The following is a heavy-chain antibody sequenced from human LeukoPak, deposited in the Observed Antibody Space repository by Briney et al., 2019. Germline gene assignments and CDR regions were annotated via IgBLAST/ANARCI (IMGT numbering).Heavy chain of an antibody. CDR1: GGSISSSSYY. D-gene: IGHD5-18*01. CDR2: IYYSGST. V-gene: IGHV4-39*07. J-gene: IGHJ5*02. Sequence: SETLSLTCTVSGGSISSSSYYWGWIRQPPGKGLEWIGSIYYSGSTYYNPSLKSRVTISVDTSKNQFSLKLSSVTAADTAVYYCARDRSSYGSNWFDPWGQGTLVTVSS. CDR3: ARDRSSYGSNWFDP.